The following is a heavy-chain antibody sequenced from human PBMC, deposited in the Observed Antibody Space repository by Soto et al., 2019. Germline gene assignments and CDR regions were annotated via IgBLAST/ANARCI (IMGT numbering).Heavy chain of an antibody. CDR1: GFRFSDYA. CDR3: AGDAVPYNGQWDWFAP. D-gene: IGHD6-19*01. J-gene: IGHJ5*02. CDR2: IGGGGTDT. Sequence: DVQLLESGGGLAQPGGSVRLSCAASGFRFSDYAMNWVRQAPGKGLEGVAAIGGGGTDTYYADSVQGRFTISRDNSKSTLYLQMNSLRTDDTAVYYCAGDAVPYNGQWDWFAPWGQGTLVTVSS. V-gene: IGHV3-23*01.